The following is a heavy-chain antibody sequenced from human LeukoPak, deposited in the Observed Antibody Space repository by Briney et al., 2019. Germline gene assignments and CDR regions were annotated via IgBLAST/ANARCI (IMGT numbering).Heavy chain of an antibody. CDR3: ARPQGDSWSGYSAFDY. V-gene: IGHV3-48*04. CDR1: GFTFSSYS. J-gene: IGHJ4*02. CDR2: ISSSSSTI. D-gene: IGHD3-3*01. Sequence: PGGSLRLSCAASGFTFSSYSMNWVRQAPGKGLEWVSYISSSSSTIYYADSVKGRFTISRDNAKNSLYLQMNSLRAEDTAVYYCARPQGDSWSGYSAFDYWGQGTLVTVSS.